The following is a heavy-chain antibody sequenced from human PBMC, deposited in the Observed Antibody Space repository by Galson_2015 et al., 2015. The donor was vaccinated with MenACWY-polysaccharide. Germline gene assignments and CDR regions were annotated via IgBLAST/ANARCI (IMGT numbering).Heavy chain of an antibody. D-gene: IGHD2/OR15-2a*01. CDR1: GFTFNSYA. V-gene: IGHV3-30-3*01. J-gene: IGHJ6*02. CDR3: ARAYCDRITCYGMDV. Sequence: SLRLSCAASGFTFNSYAMHWVRQAPGKGLEWLAVISYDETNKYYADSVKGRFTISRGNSKNTLYLQMNSLRAEDTAVFYCARAYCDRITCYGMDVWGQGTTVAVSS. CDR2: ISYDETNK.